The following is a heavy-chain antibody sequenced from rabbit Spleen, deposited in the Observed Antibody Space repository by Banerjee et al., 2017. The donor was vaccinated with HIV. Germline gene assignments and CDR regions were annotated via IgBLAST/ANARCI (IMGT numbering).Heavy chain of an antibody. D-gene: IGHD8-1*01. CDR1: GFSFSSSYY. Sequence: QEQLEESGGDLVKPEGSLTLTCTASGFSFSSSYYMCWVRQAPGKGLECIACIYPDSSGSTYYASWAKGRFSISRENAQNTVFLQMTSLTAADTATYFCARDGAGGSYFALWGQGTLVTVS. CDR2: IYPDSSGST. V-gene: IGHV1S45*01. J-gene: IGHJ4*01. CDR3: ARDGAGGSYFAL.